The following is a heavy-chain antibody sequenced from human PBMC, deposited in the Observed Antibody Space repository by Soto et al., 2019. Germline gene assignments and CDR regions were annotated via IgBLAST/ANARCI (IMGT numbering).Heavy chain of an antibody. D-gene: IGHD6-13*01. Sequence: GSLRISCAASGFTFSSYSMNWVRQAPGKGLEWVSSVSSSSSYIYYADSVKGRFTISRDNAKNSLYLQMNSLRAEDTAVYYCARDSSSWYGDFDYWGQGILVTVSS. CDR3: ARDSSSWYGDFDY. CDR1: GFTFSSYS. J-gene: IGHJ4*02. CDR2: VSSSSSYI. V-gene: IGHV3-21*01.